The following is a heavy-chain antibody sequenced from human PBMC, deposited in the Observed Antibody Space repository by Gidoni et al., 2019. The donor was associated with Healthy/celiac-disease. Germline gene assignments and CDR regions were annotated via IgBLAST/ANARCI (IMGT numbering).Heavy chain of an antibody. V-gene: IGHV3-9*01. J-gene: IGHJ4*02. CDR3: AKGVDTAMGHFDY. D-gene: IGHD5-18*01. CDR2: ISWNSGSI. CDR1: GFTFDDSD. Sequence: EVQLVESGGGLVQPGRSLRLSCAASGFTFDDSDMHWVRQAPGKGLEWVSVISWNSGSIVYSDSVKGRFTIARDNAKNSLYLQMNSLRAEDTALYYCAKGVDTAMGHFDYWGQGTLVTVSS.